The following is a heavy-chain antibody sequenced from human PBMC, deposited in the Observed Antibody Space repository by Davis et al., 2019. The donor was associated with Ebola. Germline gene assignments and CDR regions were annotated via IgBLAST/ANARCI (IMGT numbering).Heavy chain of an antibody. CDR3: AREGHTSGHCGCFDD. Sequence: PGGSLRLSCAASGFTFSSYVMHWVRQAPGKGLEWVAVMAIDGSNVKQYTDSVKGRFTIFRDNSKNTVDLQMDSLRVDDTAVYYCAREGHTSGHCGCFDDWGQGTLVTVSS. CDR2: MAIDGSNVK. D-gene: IGHD3-22*01. CDR1: GFTFSSYV. V-gene: IGHV3-30-3*01. J-gene: IGHJ4*02.